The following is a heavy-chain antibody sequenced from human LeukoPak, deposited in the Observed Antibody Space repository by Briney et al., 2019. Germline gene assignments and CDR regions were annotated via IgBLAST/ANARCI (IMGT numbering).Heavy chain of an antibody. CDR2: IKGKTDGGTR. CDR1: GFTFSDYY. V-gene: IGHV3-15*01. CDR3: TTRRLYCTSSTCSRSQVAY. D-gene: IGHD2-2*01. J-gene: IGHJ4*02. Sequence: GGSLRLSCAASGFTFSDYYMSWVRQAPGKGLEWVGRIKGKTDGGTRDYAAPVKGRFTISRDDSKNTLDLQMNSLKTEDTAVYYCTTRRLYCTSSTCSRSQVAYWGQGTLVTVSS.